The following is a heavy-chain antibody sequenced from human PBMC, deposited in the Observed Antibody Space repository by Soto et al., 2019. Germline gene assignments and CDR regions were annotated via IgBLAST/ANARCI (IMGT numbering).Heavy chain of an antibody. J-gene: IGHJ3*02. CDR2: INAGNGNT. Sequence: ASVKVSCKASGYTFTSYAMHWVRQAPGQGLEWMGWINAGNGNTKYSQKFQGRVTITRDTSASTAYMELSSLRSEDTAVYYCARASCSGGSCSRDAFDIWGQGTMVTV. CDR1: GYTFTSYA. CDR3: ARASCSGGSCSRDAFDI. D-gene: IGHD2-15*01. V-gene: IGHV1-3*01.